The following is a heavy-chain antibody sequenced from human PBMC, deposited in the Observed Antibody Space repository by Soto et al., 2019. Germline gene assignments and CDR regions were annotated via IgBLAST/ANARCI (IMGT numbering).Heavy chain of an antibody. D-gene: IGHD4-4*01. CDR1: GYTFTGYY. CDR3: ARDLSSKADHYYYYGMDV. CDR2: INPNSGGT. Sequence: ASVKVSCKASGYTFTGYYMHWVRQAPGQGLEWMGWINPNSGGTNYAQKFQGRVTMTRDTSISTAYMELSRLRSDDTAVYYCARDLSSKADHYYYYGMDVWGQGTTVTVSS. J-gene: IGHJ6*02. V-gene: IGHV1-2*02.